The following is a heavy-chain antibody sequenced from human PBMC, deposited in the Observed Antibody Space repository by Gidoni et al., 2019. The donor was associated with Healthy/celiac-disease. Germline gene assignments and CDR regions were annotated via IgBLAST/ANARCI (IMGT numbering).Heavy chain of an antibody. V-gene: IGHV4-39*01. Sequence: QLQLQESGPGLVKPSETLSLTCTVSGGSISSSRDYWGWIRQPPGKGLEWIGSIYYSGSTYYNPALKSRVTISVDTSKNQFSLKLSSVTAADTAVYYCARQTTTVLNAFDYWGQGTLVTVSS. CDR3: ARQTTTVLNAFDY. J-gene: IGHJ4*02. CDR2: IYYSGST. D-gene: IGHD4-17*01. CDR1: GGSISSSRDY.